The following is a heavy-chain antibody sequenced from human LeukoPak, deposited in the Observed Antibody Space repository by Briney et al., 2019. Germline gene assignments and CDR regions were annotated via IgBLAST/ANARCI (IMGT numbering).Heavy chain of an antibody. J-gene: IGHJ3*02. CDR3: ARIRDGYNDAYDI. CDR1: GGTFSTYA. Sequence: ASVKVSCKASGGTFSTYAVTWVRQAPGQGLEWMGLINPGGGNTNYAQNFQGRVTMTRDTSASTVYMELSSLRSEDTAIYYCARIRDGYNDAYDIWGQGTVVTVPS. D-gene: IGHD5-24*01. CDR2: INPGGGNT. V-gene: IGHV1-46*01.